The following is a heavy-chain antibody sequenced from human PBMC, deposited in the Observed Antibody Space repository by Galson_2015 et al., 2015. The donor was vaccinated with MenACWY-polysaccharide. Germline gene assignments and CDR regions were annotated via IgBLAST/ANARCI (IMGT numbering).Heavy chain of an antibody. CDR3: AKRPIRASGGGLDV. V-gene: IGHV4-4*02. Sequence: SETLSLTCAVSGGSISSRYWWTWVRQPPGKRLEWIGEIYHDGRTAYIPSLKSRITVSLDKAKNQVSLRLISVTAADTAVYYCAKRPIRASGGGLDVWGQGTTVTVS. CDR1: GGSISSRYW. D-gene: IGHD3-10*01. J-gene: IGHJ6*02. CDR2: IYHDGRT.